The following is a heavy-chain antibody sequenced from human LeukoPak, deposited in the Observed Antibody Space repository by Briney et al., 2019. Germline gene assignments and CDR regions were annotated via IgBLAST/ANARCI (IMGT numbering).Heavy chain of an antibody. J-gene: IGHJ6*02. CDR1: GGSISSYY. CDR2: FYYSGST. Sequence: PSETLSLTCTVSGGSISSYYWSWIRQPPGKGLEWIGYFYYSGSTNYNPSLKSRVTISVDTSKNQFSLKLSSVTAADTAVYYCARDHGGATQGYYYYYGMDVWGQGTTVTVSS. V-gene: IGHV4-59*01. CDR3: ARDHGGATQGYYYYYGMDV. D-gene: IGHD1-26*01.